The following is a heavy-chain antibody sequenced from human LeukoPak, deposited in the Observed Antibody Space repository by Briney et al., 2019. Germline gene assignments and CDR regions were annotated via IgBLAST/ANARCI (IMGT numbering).Heavy chain of an antibody. CDR2: VKHDGSEK. CDR1: GFTFSTYW. Sequence: AGGSLRLSCAASGFTFSTYWMSWVRQAPGQGLEWVANVKHDGSEKYYVDSVKGRFTISRDNAKNSLYLQMNSLRAEDTAVYYCARRIAAAAAPYYFDYWGQGTLVTVSS. V-gene: IGHV3-7*01. CDR3: ARRIAAAAAPYYFDY. D-gene: IGHD6-13*01. J-gene: IGHJ4*02.